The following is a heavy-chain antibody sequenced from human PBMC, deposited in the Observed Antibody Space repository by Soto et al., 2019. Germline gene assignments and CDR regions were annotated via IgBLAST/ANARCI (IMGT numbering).Heavy chain of an antibody. CDR1: GGSISSSSYY. J-gene: IGHJ4*02. CDR3: AGSYNRNFPY. CDR2: IYYSGST. V-gene: IGHV4-39*01. D-gene: IGHD1-7*01. Sequence: QLQLQESGPGLVKPSETLSLTCTVSGGSISSSSYYWGWIRQPPGKGLEWIGSIYYSGSTYYNPSLKGRVPLSVDPANNPFSPKVSSVTAGDTAVYYCAGSYNRNFPYWGQGTLVTVSS.